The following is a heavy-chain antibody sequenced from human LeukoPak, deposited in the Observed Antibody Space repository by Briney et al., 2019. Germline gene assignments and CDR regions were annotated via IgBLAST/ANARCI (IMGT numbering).Heavy chain of an antibody. J-gene: IGHJ6*03. CDR2: IRYDGSNK. CDR3: AKVSSSWYYYYYYMDV. V-gene: IGHV3-30*02. D-gene: IGHD6-13*01. CDR1: GFTFSSYG. Sequence: GGSLRLSCAASGFTFSSYGMHWVRQAPGKGLEWVAFIRYDGSNKYYADSVKGRFTISRDNSKNTLYLQMNSLRAEDTAVYYCAKVSSSWYYYYYYMDVWGKGTTVTISS.